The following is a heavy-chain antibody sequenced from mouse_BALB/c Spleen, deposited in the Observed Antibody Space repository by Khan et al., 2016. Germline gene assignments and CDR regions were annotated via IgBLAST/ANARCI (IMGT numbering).Heavy chain of an antibody. Sequence: VQLKESGPGLVKPSQSLSLTCTVTGYSITSDYAWNWIRQFPGNKLEWMGYISYSGSTSYNPSLKSRISITRDTSKNQFFLQLNSVTTEDTATYYCARGYYRYDDYAMDYWGQGTSVTVSS. CDR1: GYSITSDYA. CDR3: ARGYYRYDDYAMDY. CDR2: ISYSGST. V-gene: IGHV3-2*02. J-gene: IGHJ4*01. D-gene: IGHD2-14*01.